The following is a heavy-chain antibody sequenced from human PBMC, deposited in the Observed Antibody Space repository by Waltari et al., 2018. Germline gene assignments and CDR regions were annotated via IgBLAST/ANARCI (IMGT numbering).Heavy chain of an antibody. D-gene: IGHD5-18*01. J-gene: IGHJ4*02. CDR3: ARDGRGYNYGYGLDY. CDR1: GDSISGYH. V-gene: IGHV4-59*01. CDR2: IYFTGTT. Sequence: QVQLQESGPGLVKPSETLSLMCTVSGDSISGYHWSWIRQPPGKGLEWIGYIYFTGTTNYNPSLKSRVTISLDTPKNQFSLNLGSVTAADTAVYYCARDGRGYNYGYGLDYWGQGTLVTVSS.